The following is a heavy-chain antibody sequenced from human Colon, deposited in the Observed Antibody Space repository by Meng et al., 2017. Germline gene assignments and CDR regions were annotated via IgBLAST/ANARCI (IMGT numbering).Heavy chain of an antibody. Sequence: QVLLPQLARALVQPSETPSPACAVYGGSFSGYCWRWIRQPPGKGLEWIGEINHSGSTNYNPSLKSRVTISVDTSKNQFSQNLASVTAADTAVYYCAKYDRPPYCFEYWGQGTLVTVSS. J-gene: IGHJ4*02. CDR2: INHSGST. V-gene: IGHV4-34*01. D-gene: IGHD2-15*01. CDR3: AKYDRPPYCFEY. CDR1: GGSFSGYC.